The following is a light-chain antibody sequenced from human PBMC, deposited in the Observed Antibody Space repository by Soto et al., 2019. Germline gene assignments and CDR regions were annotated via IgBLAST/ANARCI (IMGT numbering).Light chain of an antibody. V-gene: IGKV3-11*01. CDR3: QQRSKWPVT. CDR1: HSVTTH. CDR2: DAS. J-gene: IGKJ4*01. Sequence: EIVLTQSPDTLSLSPGERATLSCWASHSVTTHLAWFQQRPGQTPRLLIYDASNRATGIPARFSGSGSGTDFTLTISSLEAEDFALYYCQQRSKWPVTFGGGTKVDIK.